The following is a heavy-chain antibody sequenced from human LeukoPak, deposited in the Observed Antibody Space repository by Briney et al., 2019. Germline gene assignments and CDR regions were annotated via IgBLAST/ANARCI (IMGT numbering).Heavy chain of an antibody. CDR3: ARLRPRGYEAVDCDY. V-gene: IGHV4-39*01. J-gene: IGHJ4*02. Sequence: SETLYLTCYVSCSHLSSSSYYWGWIRQPPGKGLEWIGRIYYRGSTYYNPSLKSRVTISVDTSKNQLSLKLSSLAAADTAEYYCARLRPRGYEAVDCDYWGQGTLVTVS. CDR2: IYYRGST. D-gene: IGHD5-18*01. CDR1: CSHLSSSSYY.